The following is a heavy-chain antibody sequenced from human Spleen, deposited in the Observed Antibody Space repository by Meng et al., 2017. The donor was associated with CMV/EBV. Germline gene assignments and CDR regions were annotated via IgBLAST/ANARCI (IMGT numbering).Heavy chain of an antibody. Sequence: SETLSLTCAVYGGSFSGYYWSWIRQPPGKGLEWIGEINHSGSTNYNPSLKSRVTIPVDTSKNQFSLKVTSATAADTALYYCARARGKQLGLFDYWGQGTLVTVSS. CDR1: GGSFSGYY. CDR2: INHSGST. D-gene: IGHD6-6*01. J-gene: IGHJ4*02. CDR3: ARARGKQLGLFDY. V-gene: IGHV4-34*01.